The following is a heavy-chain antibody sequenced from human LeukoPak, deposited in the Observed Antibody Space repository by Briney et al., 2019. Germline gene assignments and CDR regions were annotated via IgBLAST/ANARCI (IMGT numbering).Heavy chain of an antibody. CDR3: ARQLPASSSWFDY. Sequence: SETLSLTCTVSGGSISSSSYYWGWIRQPSGKGLEWIGSIYYSGSTYYNPSLKSRVTISVDTSKNQFSLKLSSVTAADTAVYYCARQLPASSSWFDYWGQGTLVTVSS. CDR2: IYYSGST. D-gene: IGHD6-13*01. V-gene: IGHV4-39*01. CDR1: GGSISSSSYY. J-gene: IGHJ4*02.